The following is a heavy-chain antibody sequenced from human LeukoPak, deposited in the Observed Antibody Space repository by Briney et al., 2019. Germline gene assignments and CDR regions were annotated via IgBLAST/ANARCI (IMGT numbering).Heavy chain of an antibody. Sequence: PGGSLRLSCAASGFTFSRYAMTWVRRAPGKGLEWDSTIGDSGDKSYYPDSVKGRFTISRDLSKDTLFLEMHNLRAEDTAVYYCAKGRALWTYDFDSWGQGTLVTVSS. CDR3: AKGRALWTYDFDS. V-gene: IGHV3-23*01. D-gene: IGHD3/OR15-3a*01. CDR2: IGDSGDKS. CDR1: GFTFSRYA. J-gene: IGHJ4*02.